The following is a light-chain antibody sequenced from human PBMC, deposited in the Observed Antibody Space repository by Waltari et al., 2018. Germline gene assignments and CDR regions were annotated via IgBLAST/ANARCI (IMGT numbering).Light chain of an antibody. CDR1: SSDIGAYNF. J-gene: IGLJ1*01. Sequence: QSALTQPASVSGSPGQSITISCTGTSSDIGAYNFVSWYQKHPGKAPKVRIYDVNNRPSGVSSRFSGSKSGNTASLTISGLQAEDEADYYCSSYTTGSTRYVVGSGTKVTVL. V-gene: IGLV2-14*03. CDR2: DVN. CDR3: SSYTTGSTRYV.